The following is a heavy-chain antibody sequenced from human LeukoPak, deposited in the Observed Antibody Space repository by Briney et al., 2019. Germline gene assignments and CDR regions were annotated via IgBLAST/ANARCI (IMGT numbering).Heavy chain of an antibody. J-gene: IGHJ3*02. CDR1: GYTLTELS. CDR2: FDPEDGET. V-gene: IGHV1-24*01. D-gene: IGHD5-12*01. Sequence: ASMKVSCKVSGYTLTELSMHWVRQAPGKGLEWMGGFDPEDGETIYAQKFQGRVTMTEDTSTDTAYMELSSLRSEDTAVYYCATEKHVDMVATGEAFDIWGQGTMVTVSS. CDR3: ATEKHVDMVATGEAFDI.